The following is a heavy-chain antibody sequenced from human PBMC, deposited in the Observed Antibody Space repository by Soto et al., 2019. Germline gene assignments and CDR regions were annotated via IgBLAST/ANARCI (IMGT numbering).Heavy chain of an antibody. D-gene: IGHD6-25*01. CDR1: GFTFILYG. CDR3: AKGAQAAAVLDH. Sequence: QVQLLESGGGVVQPGRSLTLSCTTSGFTFILYGMHWVRQAPGKGLQWLAVISFDGKNRYYADSVKGRFTISRDNSKTTLFLQMSNLRADDTAVYFCAKGAQAAAVLDHWGQGARVTVAS. J-gene: IGHJ4*02. CDR2: ISFDGKNR. V-gene: IGHV3-30*18.